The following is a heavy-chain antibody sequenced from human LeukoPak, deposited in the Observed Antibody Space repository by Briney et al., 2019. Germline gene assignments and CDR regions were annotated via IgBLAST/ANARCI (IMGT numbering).Heavy chain of an antibody. CDR2: IYYSGST. Sequence: PSETLSLTCTVSGGSISGTSYYWGWIRQPPGKGLEWIGSIYYSGSTYYNPSLKSRVTISVDTSKNQFSLKLSSVTAADTAVYYCARVTGYMIEDYFDSWGQGTLVTVSS. V-gene: IGHV4-39*07. CDR3: ARVTGYMIEDYFDS. CDR1: GGSISGTSYY. J-gene: IGHJ4*02. D-gene: IGHD3-22*01.